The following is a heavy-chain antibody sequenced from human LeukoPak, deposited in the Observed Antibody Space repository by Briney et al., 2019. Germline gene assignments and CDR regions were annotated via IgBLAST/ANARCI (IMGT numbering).Heavy chain of an antibody. CDR1: GFTFSTYW. D-gene: IGHD2-21*02. V-gene: IGHV3-7*01. CDR3: ARGSLIVVVTAIFDY. CDR2: IKQDGSEK. J-gene: IGHJ4*02. Sequence: GGSLRLSCAASGFTFSTYWMSWVRQAPGMGLGWVANIKQDGSEKRYVDSVRGRFTISRDNAKNSLYLQMNSLRAEDTAVYYCARGSLIVVVTAIFDYWGQGTLVTVSS.